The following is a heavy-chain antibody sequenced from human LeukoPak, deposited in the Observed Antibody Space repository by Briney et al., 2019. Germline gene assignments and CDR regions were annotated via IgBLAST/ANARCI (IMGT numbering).Heavy chain of an antibody. CDR3: ASFPVYGSKQIDY. V-gene: IGHV4-59*01. Sequence: SETLSLTCTVSGGSISSYYWSWIRQPPGKGLEWIGYIYYSGSTNYNPSLKSRVTISVDTSKNQFSLKLSSVTAADTAVYYCASFPVYGSKQIDYWGQGTLVTVSS. D-gene: IGHD3-22*01. J-gene: IGHJ4*02. CDR2: IYYSGST. CDR1: GGSISSYY.